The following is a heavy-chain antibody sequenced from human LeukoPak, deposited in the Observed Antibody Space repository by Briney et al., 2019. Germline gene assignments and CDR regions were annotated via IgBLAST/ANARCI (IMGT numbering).Heavy chain of an antibody. CDR2: ISGYDGHT. D-gene: IGHD1-26*01. Sequence: ASVRVSCKASGYTFTSYGISWLRQAPGQGLEGMGWISGYDGHTKYAQRVQGRVTMPTDTSTNTVYMELRSLRSDDTAVYYCARSPLAGATRVDFWGQGTLVTVSS. CDR3: ARSPLAGATRVDF. J-gene: IGHJ4*02. V-gene: IGHV1-18*01. CDR1: GYTFTSYG.